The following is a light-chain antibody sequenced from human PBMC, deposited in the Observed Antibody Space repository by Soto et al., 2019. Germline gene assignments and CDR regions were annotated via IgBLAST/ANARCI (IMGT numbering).Light chain of an antibody. V-gene: IGKV3-15*01. J-gene: IGKJ5*01. Sequence: EIVMTQSPATLSVSPGERASLSCRASQSVSSNLAWYQQKPGQTPRLLIYATSTRATGIPARFSGSGSATEFTLTISSLQSEDFATYYCQQTYSTLITFGQGTRLEIK. CDR1: QSVSSN. CDR3: QQTYSTLIT. CDR2: ATS.